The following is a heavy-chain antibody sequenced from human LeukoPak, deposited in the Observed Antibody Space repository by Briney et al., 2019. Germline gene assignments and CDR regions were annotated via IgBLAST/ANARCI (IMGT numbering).Heavy chain of an antibody. J-gene: IGHJ4*02. D-gene: IGHD3-3*01. CDR3: ARDQTTYYDFWSAQGEE. Sequence: GGSLRLSCAASGFTFSGYSMNWVRQAPGKGLEWVSSISSSSSYIYYADSVKGRFTISRDNAKNSLYLQMNSLRAEDTAVYYCARDQTTYYDFWSAQGEEWGQGTLVTVSS. V-gene: IGHV3-21*01. CDR2: ISSSSSYI. CDR1: GFTFSGYS.